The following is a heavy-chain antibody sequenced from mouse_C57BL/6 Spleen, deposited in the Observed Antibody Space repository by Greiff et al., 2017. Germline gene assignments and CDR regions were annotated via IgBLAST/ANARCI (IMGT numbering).Heavy chain of an antibody. Sequence: VQLQQPGAELVKPGASVKLSCKASGYTFTSYWMQWVKQRPGQGLEWIGEIDPSDSYTNYNQKFKGKATLTVDTSSSTAYMQLSSLTSADSAVYYCAGAGGYFDYWGQGTTLTVSS. CDR2: IDPSDSYT. J-gene: IGHJ2*01. CDR3: AGAGGYFDY. V-gene: IGHV1-50*01. CDR1: GYTFTSYW. D-gene: IGHD3-2*02.